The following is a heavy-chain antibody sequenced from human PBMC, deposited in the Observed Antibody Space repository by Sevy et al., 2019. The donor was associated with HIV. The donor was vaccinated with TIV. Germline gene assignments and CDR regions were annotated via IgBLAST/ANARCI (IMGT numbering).Heavy chain of an antibody. CDR2: IKSKTDGGTT. CDR3: TTPEFPIYYGMDV. J-gene: IGHJ6*02. D-gene: IGHD3-10*01. Sequence: GGSLRLSCAASGFTFSNAWMSWVRQAPGKGLEWVGRIKSKTDGGTTDYAAPVKGRFTISRDDSKNTLYLQMNSLKTEDTAVDYCTTPEFPIYYGMDVWGQGTTVTVSS. V-gene: IGHV3-15*01. CDR1: GFTFSNAW.